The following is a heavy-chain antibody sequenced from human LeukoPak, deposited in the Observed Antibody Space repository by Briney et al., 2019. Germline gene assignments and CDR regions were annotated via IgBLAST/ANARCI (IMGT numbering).Heavy chain of an antibody. V-gene: IGHV4-34*01. CDR2: INHSGST. Sequence: LRLSCTASGFTFGDYAMSWFRQPPGKGLEWIGEINHSGSTNYNPSLKSRVTMSVDTSKNQFSLKLSSVTAADTAVYYCARPSGYSSGWYEGEDYWGQGTLVTVSS. J-gene: IGHJ4*02. D-gene: IGHD6-19*01. CDR3: ARPSGYSSGWYEGEDY. CDR1: GFTFGDYA.